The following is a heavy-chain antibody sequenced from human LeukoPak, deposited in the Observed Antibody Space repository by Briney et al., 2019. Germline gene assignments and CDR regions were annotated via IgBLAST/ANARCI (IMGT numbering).Heavy chain of an antibody. V-gene: IGHV4-34*01. D-gene: IGHD3-9*01. CDR1: GGSFSGYY. CDR3: ASEDYDILTGYRSY. J-gene: IGHJ4*02. CDR2: INHSGST. Sequence: PSGTLSLTCAVYGGSFSGYYWSWIRQPPGKGLEWIGEINHSGSTNYNPSLKSRVTISVDTSKNQFSLKLSSVTAADTAVYYCASEDYDILTGYRSYWGQGTLVTVSS.